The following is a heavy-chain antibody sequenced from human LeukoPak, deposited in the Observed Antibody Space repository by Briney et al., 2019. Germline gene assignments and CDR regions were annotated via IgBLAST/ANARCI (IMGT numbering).Heavy chain of an antibody. J-gene: IGHJ3*02. V-gene: IGHV3-53*01. CDR3: ARDVPEGLATNTGYAFDM. CDR2: IYSGGTT. Sequence: GGSLRLSCAASGFTVSTNYMSWVRQAPGKGLEWVSVIYSGGTTYYADSVKGRFTISRDNSKNTVYLQMSSLRAEDTAVYYCARDVPEGLATNTGYAFDMWGQGTMVTVSS. CDR1: GFTVSTNY. D-gene: IGHD5-24*01.